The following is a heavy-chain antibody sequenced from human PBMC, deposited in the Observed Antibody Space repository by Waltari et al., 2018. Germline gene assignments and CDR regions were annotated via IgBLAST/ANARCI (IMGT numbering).Heavy chain of an antibody. J-gene: IGHJ5*02. D-gene: IGHD3-9*01. CDR2: ISYSGST. CDR1: GGSISSESYY. Sequence: QLQLQESGPGLVKPSETLSLTCTVSGGSISSESYYWGWIRQPPGTGLEWIGSISYSGSTYYNPTLKSRVTIAVDTSKNQFSLKLSSVTAADTAVYYCARLSYHIVTGYGWFDPWGLGTLVTVSS. CDR3: ARLSYHIVTGYGWFDP. V-gene: IGHV4-39*01.